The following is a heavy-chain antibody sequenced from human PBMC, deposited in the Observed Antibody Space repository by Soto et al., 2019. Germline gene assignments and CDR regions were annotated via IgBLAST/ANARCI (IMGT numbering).Heavy chain of an antibody. CDR2: IIPIFGTA. V-gene: IGHV1-69*13. Sequence: SVKVSCKASGGTFSSYAISWLRQAPGQGLEWMGGIIPIFGTANYAQKFQGRVTITADESTSTAYMELSSLRSEDTAVYYCANVEMASLGYYGMDVWGQGTTVTVSS. CDR3: ANVEMASLGYYGMDV. CDR1: GGTFSSYA. D-gene: IGHD3-16*01. J-gene: IGHJ6*02.